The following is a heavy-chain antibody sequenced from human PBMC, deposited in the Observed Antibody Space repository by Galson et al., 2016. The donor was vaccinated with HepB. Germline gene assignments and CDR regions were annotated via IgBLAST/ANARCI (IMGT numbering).Heavy chain of an antibody. V-gene: IGHV4-39*01. CDR1: GGSISSWTYY. CDR3: ASPIVGSGARGDGFDM. D-gene: IGHD1-26*01. Sequence: SETLSLTCTVSGGSISSWTYYWGWIRQSPGKGLEWIGKIYYSGSTYYTPSLKSRVTISLDTSRNEFSLKLSSLTAADTAVYYCASPIVGSGARGDGFDMWGQGTLVTVSS. CDR2: IYYSGST. J-gene: IGHJ3*02.